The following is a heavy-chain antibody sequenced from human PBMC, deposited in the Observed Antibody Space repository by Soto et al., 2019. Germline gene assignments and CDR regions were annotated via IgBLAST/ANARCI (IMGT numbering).Heavy chain of an antibody. Sequence: QVQLVQSGAEVKKPGASVKVSCKASGYTFTTYAMHWVRQAPGQRLEWMGWINSGNGNTKYSQKFQGRVTITRDTSACTAYMELSSLRSEDTAVYYCARDYFLGGWYYYGSVSYYNWPAFDIWGQGTMVTVSA. J-gene: IGHJ3*02. CDR2: INSGNGNT. D-gene: IGHD3-10*01. CDR1: GYTFTTYA. V-gene: IGHV1-3*01. CDR3: ARDYFLGGWYYYGSVSYYNWPAFDI.